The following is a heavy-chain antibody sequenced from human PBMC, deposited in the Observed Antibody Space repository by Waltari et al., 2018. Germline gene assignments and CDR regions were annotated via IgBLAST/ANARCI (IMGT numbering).Heavy chain of an antibody. V-gene: IGHV3-48*01. J-gene: IGHJ6*02. D-gene: IGHD1-7*01. CDR3: ARFPRELSYYYGMDV. Sequence: EVQLVESGGGLVQPGGSLRLSCAASGFTFSSYSMNWVRQAPGKGLEWVSYISSSSSTIYYADSVKGRFTISRDNAKNSLYLQMNSLIAEDTAVYYCARFPRELSYYYGMDVWGQGTTVTVSS. CDR2: ISSSSSTI. CDR1: GFTFSSYS.